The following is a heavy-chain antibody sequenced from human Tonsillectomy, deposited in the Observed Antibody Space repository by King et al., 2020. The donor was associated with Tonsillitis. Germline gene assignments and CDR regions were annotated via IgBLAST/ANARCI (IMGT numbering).Heavy chain of an antibody. CDR3: ARGGTYCTNPRCSKYFQH. J-gene: IGHJ1*01. CDR1: GGTFNSYT. Sequence: QLVQSGAEVKKPGSSVKVSCKASGGTFNSYTISWVRQAPGQGLEWMGGIFGTANYAQKFQGRVTITADESTSTDYMEMSSLRSEDTVVYYCARGGTYCTNPRCSKYFQHWGQGTLVTVSS. V-gene: IGHV1-69*01. CDR2: IFGTA. D-gene: IGHD2-8*01.